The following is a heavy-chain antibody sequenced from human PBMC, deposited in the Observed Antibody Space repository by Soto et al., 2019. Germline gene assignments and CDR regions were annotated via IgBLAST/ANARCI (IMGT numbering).Heavy chain of an antibody. CDR2: IYYSGST. Sequence: SLSLTCTVSGGSGSSGGYYWSWILQHPGKGLEWIGYIYYSGSTYYNPSLKSRVTISVDTSKNQFSLKLSSVTAADTAVYYCARDRRIAAAGGAHDAFDIWGQGTMVTVSS. J-gene: IGHJ3*02. CDR1: GGSGSSGGYY. CDR3: ARDRRIAAAGGAHDAFDI. V-gene: IGHV4-31*03. D-gene: IGHD6-13*01.